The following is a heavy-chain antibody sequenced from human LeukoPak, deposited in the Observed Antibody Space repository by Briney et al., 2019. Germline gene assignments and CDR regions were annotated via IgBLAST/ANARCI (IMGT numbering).Heavy chain of an antibody. CDR2: ISWNSGSI. CDR1: GFTFDDYA. Sequence: GRSLRLSCAASGFTFDDYAMHWVRQAPGKGLEWVSGISWNSGSIGYADSVRGRFTISRDNAKNSLYLQMNSLRAEDTALYYCAALPRDIVVVPAAMGLVGATRHIGYWGQGTLVTVSS. D-gene: IGHD2-2*01. CDR3: AALPRDIVVVPAAMGLVGATRHIGY. V-gene: IGHV3-9*01. J-gene: IGHJ4*02.